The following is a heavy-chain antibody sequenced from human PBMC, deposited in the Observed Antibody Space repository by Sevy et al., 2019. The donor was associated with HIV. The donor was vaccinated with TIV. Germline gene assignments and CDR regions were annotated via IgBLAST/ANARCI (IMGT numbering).Heavy chain of an antibody. V-gene: IGHV1-18*01. Sequence: ASVKVSCKASGYTFTNYGISWVRQAPGQGLEWMGWIIAHNGNTNYAQKLQGRVTMTTDTSTSTASMELRSLRSADTAVYYCAIYLSHTGRFGAFDIWGQGTMVTVSS. J-gene: IGHJ3*02. D-gene: IGHD3-3*01. CDR3: AIYLSHTGRFGAFDI. CDR1: GYTFTNYG. CDR2: IIAHNGNT.